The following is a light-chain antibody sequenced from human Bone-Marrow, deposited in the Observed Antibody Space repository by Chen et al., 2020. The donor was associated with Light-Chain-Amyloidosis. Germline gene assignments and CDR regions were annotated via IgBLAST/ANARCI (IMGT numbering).Light chain of an antibody. J-gene: IGKJ4*01. V-gene: IGKV3-20*01. CDR2: GAS. CDR3: QQYGSSPPGLT. CDR1: QSVSSN. Sequence: EIVMTQYPATLSVSPGERATLSCRASQSVSSNLAWYQQKPGQAPRLLIYGASSRATGIPDRFSGSGSGTDFTLTISRLEPEDFAVYYCQQYGSSPPGLTFGGGTKVEIK.